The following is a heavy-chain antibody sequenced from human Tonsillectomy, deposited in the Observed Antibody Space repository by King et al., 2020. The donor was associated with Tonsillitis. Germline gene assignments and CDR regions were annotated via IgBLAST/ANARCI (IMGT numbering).Heavy chain of an antibody. CDR2: ISWNSGSI. D-gene: IGHD6-13*01. CDR1: GFTFDDYA. CDR3: AKDLAAAGVYDALDL. V-gene: IGHV3-9*01. Sequence: VKLVESGGGLVQPGRSLRLSCAASGFTFDDYAMHWVRQAPGKGLEWVSSISWNSGSIGYADSVKGRFTISRDNAKNSLYLQMNSPRAEDTALYYCAKDLAAAGVYDALDLWGQGTMVIVSS. J-gene: IGHJ3*01.